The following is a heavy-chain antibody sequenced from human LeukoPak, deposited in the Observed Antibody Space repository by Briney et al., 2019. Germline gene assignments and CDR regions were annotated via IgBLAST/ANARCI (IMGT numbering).Heavy chain of an antibody. V-gene: IGHV3-11*03. D-gene: IGHD3-10*01. J-gene: IGHJ2*01. CDR2: ISSSSSYT. CDR3: ARKITMVRGPLIKGYFDL. CDR1: GFTFSDYY. Sequence: GGSLRLSCAASGFTFSDYYMSWIRQAPGKGLEWISYISSSSSYTNYADSVKGRFTISRDNAKNSLYLQMNNLRPEDTAMYYCARKITMVRGPLIKGYFDLWGRGTLVSVSS.